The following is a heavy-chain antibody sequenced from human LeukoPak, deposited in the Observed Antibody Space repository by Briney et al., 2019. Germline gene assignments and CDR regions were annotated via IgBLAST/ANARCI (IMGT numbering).Heavy chain of an antibody. J-gene: IGHJ4*02. CDR2: SSTSGSIT. CDR3: ARDFSDVRGNIFDS. CDR1: GFTFSDYY. D-gene: IGHD3-10*02. V-gene: IGHV3-11*04. Sequence: PGGSLRLSCAASGFTFSDYYMSWIRQAPGKGLQWLAYSSTSGSITYYADSVKGRFTISRDNAKNSVYLQMNSLRAEDTAVYYCARDFSDVRGNIFDSWGQGTLVTVSS.